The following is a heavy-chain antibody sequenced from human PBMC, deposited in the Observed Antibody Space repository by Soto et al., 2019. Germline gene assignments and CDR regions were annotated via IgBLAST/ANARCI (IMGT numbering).Heavy chain of an antibody. CDR2: ISGSGGST. V-gene: IGHV3-23*01. Sequence: EVQLLESGGGLVQTGGSLRLSCAASGFTFSSYAMSWVRQAPGKGLEWVSAISGSGGSTYYADSVKGRFTISRDNSKNTLYLQMNSLRAEDTAVYYCANSVLRFLEWLPYYYYGMDVWGQGTTVTVSS. D-gene: IGHD3-3*01. CDR3: ANSVLRFLEWLPYYYYGMDV. CDR1: GFTFSSYA. J-gene: IGHJ6*02.